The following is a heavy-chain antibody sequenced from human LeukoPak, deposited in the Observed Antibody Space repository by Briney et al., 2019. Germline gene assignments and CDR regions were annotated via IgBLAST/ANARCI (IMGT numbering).Heavy chain of an antibody. CDR2: IDPSDSYT. CDR3: AISYYYGSGSLDAFDI. J-gene: IGHJ3*02. CDR1: GYSFTSYW. D-gene: IGHD3-10*01. Sequence: GESLKISSKGSGYSFTSYWISWVRQMPGKGLEWMGRIDPSDSYTNYSPSFQGHVTISADKSISTAYLQWSSLKASDTAMYYCAISYYYGSGSLDAFDIWGQGTMVTVCS. V-gene: IGHV5-10-1*01.